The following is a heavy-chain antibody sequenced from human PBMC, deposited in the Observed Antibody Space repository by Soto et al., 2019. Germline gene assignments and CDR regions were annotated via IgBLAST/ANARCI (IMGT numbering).Heavy chain of an antibody. V-gene: IGHV3-21*01. J-gene: IGHJ4*02. CDR3: ARVHYYDSSGFYL. CDR1: GFTFSSYS. Sequence: GSLRLSCAASGFTFSSYSMNWVRQAPGKGLEWVSSISSSSSYIYYGDSVKGRFTISRDNAKNSLYLQMNSLRAEDTATYYCARVHYYDSSGFYLWGQGTLVTVSS. D-gene: IGHD3-22*01. CDR2: ISSSSSYI.